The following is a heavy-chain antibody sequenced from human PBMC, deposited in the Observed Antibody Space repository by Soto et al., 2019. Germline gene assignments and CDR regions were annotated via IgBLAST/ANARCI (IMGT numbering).Heavy chain of an antibody. CDR1: GFTFNTFT. CDR3: ARGAGLVGSSSAFDL. Sequence: EVQLVESGGGLVKPGGCLNLSCVVSGFTFNTFTMSWVRQAPGQGLEWVYTVNDRSNYIYYADSVKRRFTISRDNAKNSLYLQRNSVRVEDTAVYLCARGAGLVGSSSAFDLWGQGTLVAVSS. CDR2: VNDRSNYI. D-gene: IGHD1-26*01. J-gene: IGHJ4*02. V-gene: IGHV3-21*01.